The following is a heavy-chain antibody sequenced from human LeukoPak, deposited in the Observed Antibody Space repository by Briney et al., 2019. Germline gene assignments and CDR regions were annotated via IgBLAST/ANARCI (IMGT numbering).Heavy chain of an antibody. J-gene: IGHJ4*02. D-gene: IGHD6-13*01. Sequence: ASVKVSCKASGYTFTSYGISWVRQAPGQGLEWMGWISAYNGNTNYAQKLQGRVTMTTDTSTSTAYMELRSLRSDDTAVYYCARFSPRYSSSWGHFDYWGQGTLVTVSS. V-gene: IGHV1-18*01. CDR1: GYTFTSYG. CDR2: ISAYNGNT. CDR3: ARFSPRYSSSWGHFDY.